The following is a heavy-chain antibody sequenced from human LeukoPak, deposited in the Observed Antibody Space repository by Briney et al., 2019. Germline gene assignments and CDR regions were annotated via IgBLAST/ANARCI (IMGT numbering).Heavy chain of an antibody. J-gene: IGHJ4*02. V-gene: IGHV3-30*02. Sequence: SLKLSCKASGFTFTSYCMHWVRQAPGKGLEWVGFINYDGSNKYYADSVKGRFTISRDTSINTLYMQLSSLRADDSAVYYCARGPGNYGDIYYFEHWGKGTLVTVS. D-gene: IGHD4-17*01. CDR1: GFTFTSYC. CDR3: ARGPGNYGDIYYFEH. CDR2: INYDGSNK.